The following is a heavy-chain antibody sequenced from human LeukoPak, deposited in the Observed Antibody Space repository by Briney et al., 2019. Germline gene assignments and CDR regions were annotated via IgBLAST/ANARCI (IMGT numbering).Heavy chain of an antibody. Sequence: SQTLSLTCTVSGGSISSGSYYWSWIRQPAGKGLEWIGRIYTSGSTNYNPSLKSRVTISVDTSKNQFSLKLSSVTAADTAVYYCAAWSGYYREYYFDYWGQGTLVTVSS. CDR2: IYTSGST. D-gene: IGHD3-3*01. CDR3: AAWSGYYREYYFDY. CDR1: GGSISSGSYY. J-gene: IGHJ4*02. V-gene: IGHV4-61*02.